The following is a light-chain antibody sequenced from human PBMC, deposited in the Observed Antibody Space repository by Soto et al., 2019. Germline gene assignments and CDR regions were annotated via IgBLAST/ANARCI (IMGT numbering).Light chain of an antibody. J-gene: IGKJ3*01. CDR1: QSISSN. CDR2: AAS. Sequence: EIVLTQSPATLSVSPGERATLSCRASQSISSNLAWYQQKAGQAPRLLIFAASTRATGIPARFSGSGSGTQFTLTINSLQSEDFAVYYCQQYNYWPPAFGPGTKVDVK. CDR3: QQYNYWPPA. V-gene: IGKV3-15*01.